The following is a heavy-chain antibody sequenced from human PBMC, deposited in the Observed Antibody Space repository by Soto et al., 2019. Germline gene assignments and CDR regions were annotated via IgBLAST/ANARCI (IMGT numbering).Heavy chain of an antibody. CDR2: INSDGSSI. CDR3: IRDPAIDY. CDR1: GVTFSSYC. Sequence: GESLRLSCTASGVTFSSYCMHWVRQAPGKGLEWVSRINSDGSSISYADSVKGRLTISRDNAKNTLYLQMSSLGVEDTAVYYCIRDPAIDYWGQGTLVTVSS. V-gene: IGHV3-74*01. J-gene: IGHJ4*02. D-gene: IGHD6-25*01.